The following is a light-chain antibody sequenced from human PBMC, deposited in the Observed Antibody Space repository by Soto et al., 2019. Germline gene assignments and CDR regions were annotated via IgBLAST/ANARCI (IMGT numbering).Light chain of an antibody. CDR1: QSVSSN. Sequence: EIVMTQSPATLSVSPGARSTLSCRASQSVSSNLACHQQKPGQAPMLLIYGSSTRATGIPARFSGSGSGTEFTLTISSLQSEDFAVYYCQQYNNWPITFGQGTRLEIK. J-gene: IGKJ5*01. CDR3: QQYNNWPIT. CDR2: GSS. V-gene: IGKV3-15*01.